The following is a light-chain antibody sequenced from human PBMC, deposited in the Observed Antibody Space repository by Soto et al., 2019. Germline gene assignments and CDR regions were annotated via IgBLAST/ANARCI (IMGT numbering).Light chain of an antibody. CDR3: QQYDNWPPWT. CDR2: GAS. V-gene: IGKV3-15*01. J-gene: IGKJ1*01. CDR1: QSVSSN. Sequence: VMTQSPATLSVSPGERVSLSCRPSQSVSSNLAWYQQRPGQAPRLLIYGASTRPTGVPARFSGSGSGTEFTLTISNLQSEDFAIYYCQQYDNWPPWTFGQGTKVDIK.